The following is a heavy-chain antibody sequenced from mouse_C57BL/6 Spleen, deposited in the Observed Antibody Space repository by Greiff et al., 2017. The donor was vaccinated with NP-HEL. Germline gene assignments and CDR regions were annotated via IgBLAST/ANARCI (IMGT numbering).Heavy chain of an antibody. CDR2: INPNNGGT. V-gene: IGHV1-18*01. CDR3: ARGTAQAAYAMDY. CDR1: GYTFTDYN. J-gene: IGHJ4*01. D-gene: IGHD3-2*02. Sequence: VQLQQSGPELVKPGASVKIPCKASGYTFTDYNMDWVKQSHGKSLEWIGDINPNNGGTIYNQKFKGKATLTVDKSSSTAYMELRSLTSEDTAVYYCARGTAQAAYAMDYWGQGTSVTVSS.